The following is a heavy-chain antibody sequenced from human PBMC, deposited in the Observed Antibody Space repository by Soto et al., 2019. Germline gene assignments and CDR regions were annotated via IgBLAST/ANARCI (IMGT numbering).Heavy chain of an antibody. Sequence: PSETLSLTCAVSGGSISSGGYSWSWIRQPPGKGLEWIGYIYHSGSTYYNPSLKSRVTISVDRSKNQFSLKLSSVTAADTAVYYCARDRGVVADNWFDPWGQGTLVTVSS. D-gene: IGHD2-15*01. CDR3: ARDRGVVADNWFDP. CDR1: GGSISSGGYS. CDR2: IYHSGST. V-gene: IGHV4-30-2*01. J-gene: IGHJ5*02.